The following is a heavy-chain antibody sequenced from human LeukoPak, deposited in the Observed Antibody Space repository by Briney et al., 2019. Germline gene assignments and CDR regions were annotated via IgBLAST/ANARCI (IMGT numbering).Heavy chain of an antibody. CDR3: ARVHHARGWSGPYDAFDI. D-gene: IGHD3-3*01. CDR1: GYTFTGYY. V-gene: IGHV1-2*02. CDR2: INPDTGGT. J-gene: IGHJ3*02. Sequence: ASVKVSCKASGYTFTGYYMHWVRQAPGQGLEWMGWINPDTGGTNYAQKFQGRVTMTRDTPISTAYMELSRLRSDDTAVYYCARVHHARGWSGPYDAFDIWGQGTMVTVSS.